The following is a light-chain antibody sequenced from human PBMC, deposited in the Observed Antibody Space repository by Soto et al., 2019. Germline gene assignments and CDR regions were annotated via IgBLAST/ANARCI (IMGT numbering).Light chain of an antibody. J-gene: IGLJ2*01. CDR1: SSDVGGHNY. CDR3: SSYTPSETLV. CDR2: AVN. Sequence: QSALTQPASVSGSPGQSITISCTGSSSDVGGHNYVSWYPQHPGKAPKLVIYAVNNRPSGVSNRFSGSKSGNTASLTSSGLQAEDEADYYCSSYTPSETLVFGGGTKVTVL. V-gene: IGLV2-14*03.